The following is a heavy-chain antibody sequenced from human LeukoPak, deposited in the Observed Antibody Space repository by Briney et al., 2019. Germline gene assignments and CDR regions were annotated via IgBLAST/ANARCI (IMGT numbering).Heavy chain of an antibody. V-gene: IGHV3-30*18. J-gene: IGHJ4*02. D-gene: IGHD3-10*01. CDR3: AKSYYYHSGSFDY. CDR2: FSSDGRST. CDR1: GFTFSTFN. Sequence: GGSLRLSCAASGFTFSTFNMHWVRQAPGKGLEWVAVFSSDGRSTFYAENVQGRFILSSDNSKNTLSLQMNSLRAEDTAVYYCAKSYYYHSGSFDYWGQGTLVTVSS.